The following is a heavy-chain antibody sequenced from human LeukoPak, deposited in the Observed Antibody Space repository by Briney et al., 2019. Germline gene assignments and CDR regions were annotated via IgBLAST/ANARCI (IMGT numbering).Heavy chain of an antibody. CDR2: LYFSGST. CDR1: GGSISSGGYY. V-gene: IGHV4-31*03. Sequence: SETLSLTCTVSGGSISSGGYYWSWIRQHPGKGLEWIGYLYFSGSTYYNPSLKSRVTISVDTTKNQFSLRLSSVPAADTAVYYCARVGGTRPDRYYFDYWGQGTLVTVSS. D-gene: IGHD3-3*01. CDR3: ARVGGTRPDRYYFDY. J-gene: IGHJ4*02.